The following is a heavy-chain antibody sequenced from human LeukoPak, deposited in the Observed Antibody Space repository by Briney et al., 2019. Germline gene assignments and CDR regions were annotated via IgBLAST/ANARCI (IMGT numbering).Heavy chain of an antibody. CDR1: GGSFSGFH. CDR3: ARVAGYLPTRWFDP. Sequence: SETLSLTCAVYGGSFSGFHWSWIRHVPGKGLEWIGEINYTGSTSYNPSLKSRVTISVDTSQNQFFLLLTSVTAADTAVYYCARVAGYLPTRWFDPWGQGTHVTVSS. CDR2: INYTGST. D-gene: IGHD6-25*01. J-gene: IGHJ5*02. V-gene: IGHV4-34*01.